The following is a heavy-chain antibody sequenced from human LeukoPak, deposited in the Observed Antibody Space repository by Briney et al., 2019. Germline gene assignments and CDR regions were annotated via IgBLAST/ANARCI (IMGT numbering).Heavy chain of an antibody. CDR1: GLTVSRNY. CDR2: IYSGGST. D-gene: IGHD5-12*01. CDR3: AKDRGPITDY. Sequence: GGSLRLSCAASGLTVSRNYMSWVRQAPGKGLESVSVIYSGGSTYYADSVRGRFTISRDNSKNTLYLQMNSLRAEDTAVYYCAKDRGPITDYWGQGTLVTVSS. J-gene: IGHJ4*02. V-gene: IGHV3-53*01.